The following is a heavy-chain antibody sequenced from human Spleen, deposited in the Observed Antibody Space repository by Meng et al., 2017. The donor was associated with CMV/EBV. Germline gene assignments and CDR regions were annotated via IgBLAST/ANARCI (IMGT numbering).Heavy chain of an antibody. J-gene: IGHJ4*02. V-gene: IGHV3-11*01. Sequence: GESLKISCAASGFTFNDYYMSWIRQAPGKGLEWISHIFSSGDTIYYADSVKGRFTISRDNAKNSLDLQMNSLRAEDTAVYYCARGYNGCRHWGQGTLVTVSS. CDR2: IFSSGDTI. CDR3: ARGYNGCRH. D-gene: IGHD5-12*01. CDR1: GFTFNDYY.